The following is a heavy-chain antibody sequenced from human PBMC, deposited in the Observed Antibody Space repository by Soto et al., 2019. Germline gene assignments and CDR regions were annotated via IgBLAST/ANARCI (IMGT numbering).Heavy chain of an antibody. D-gene: IGHD5-12*01. Sequence: SETLSLTCTVSGGSISSGGYYWSWIRQHPGKGLEWIGYIYYSGSTYYNPSLKSRVTISVDTSKNQFSLKLSSVTAADTAVYSCARSSLSGYGDYWGQGTLVTVS. J-gene: IGHJ4*02. CDR1: GGSISSGGYY. CDR3: ARSSLSGYGDY. V-gene: IGHV4-31*03. CDR2: IYYSGST.